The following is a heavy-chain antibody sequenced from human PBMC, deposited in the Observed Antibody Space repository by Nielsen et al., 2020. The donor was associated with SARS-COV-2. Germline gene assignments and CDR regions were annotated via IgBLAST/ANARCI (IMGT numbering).Heavy chain of an antibody. CDR3: AKGVDYYDSSGYVGY. CDR1: GFTFSSYA. CDR2: ISGSGGST. D-gene: IGHD3-22*01. J-gene: IGHJ4*02. V-gene: IGHV3-23*01. Sequence: GGSLRLSCAASGFTFSSYAMSWVRQAPGKGLEWVSAISGSGGSTYYADSVKGRFTISRDNSKNTLYLQMNSLRAEDTAVYYCAKGVDYYDSSGYVGYWGQGTLVTVSS.